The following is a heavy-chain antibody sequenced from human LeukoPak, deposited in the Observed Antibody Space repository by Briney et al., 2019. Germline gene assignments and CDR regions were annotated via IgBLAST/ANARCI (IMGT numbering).Heavy chain of an antibody. CDR2: ISYDGSNK. V-gene: IGHV3-30-3*01. CDR3: ARDIGGYYDSSGYYSGTYYFDY. J-gene: IGHJ4*02. D-gene: IGHD3-22*01. Sequence: GRSLRLSCAASGFTFSSYAMHWVRQAPGKGLEWVAVISYDGSNKYYADSVKGRFTISRDNSKNTLYLQMNSLRAEDTAVYYCARDIGGYYDSSGYYSGTYYFDYWGQGTLVTVSS. CDR1: GFTFSSYA.